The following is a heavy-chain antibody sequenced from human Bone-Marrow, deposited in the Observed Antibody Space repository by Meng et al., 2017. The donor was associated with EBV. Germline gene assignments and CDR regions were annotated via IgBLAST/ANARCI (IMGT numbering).Heavy chain of an antibody. CDR3: TTDWGIRTSCN. Sequence: EVHLVDPXXGLVTXGGSLRLACEASGFTFSNAWLSWVRPAPGKGLEWVSRIKSKTDGGTTDYAAPVRGRFTISRDDSKNTLYLQMNSLKTEDTAVYYCTTDWGIRTSCNWGQGTLVTVSS. D-gene: IGHD2-2*01. CDR2: IKSKTDGGTT. V-gene: IGHV3-15*01. CDR1: GFTFSNAW. J-gene: IGHJ4*02.